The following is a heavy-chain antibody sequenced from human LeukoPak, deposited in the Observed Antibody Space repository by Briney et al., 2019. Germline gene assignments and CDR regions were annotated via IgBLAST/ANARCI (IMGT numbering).Heavy chain of an antibody. J-gene: IGHJ4*02. CDR2: ISYDGSNK. CDR3: AKDKDPNSYGTDY. D-gene: IGHD5-18*01. CDR1: GFTFSSYG. Sequence: GRSLRLSCAASGFTFSSYGMHWVRQAPGKGLEWVAVISYDGSNKFYADSVKGRFTISRDNSKNTLYLQMNSLRAEDTAVYYCAKDKDPNSYGTDYWGQGTLVTVSS. V-gene: IGHV3-30*18.